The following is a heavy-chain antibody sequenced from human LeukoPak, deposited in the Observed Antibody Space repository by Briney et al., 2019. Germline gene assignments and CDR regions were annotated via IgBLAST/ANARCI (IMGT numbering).Heavy chain of an antibody. J-gene: IGHJ4*02. CDR1: GGSFSGYY. CDR3: ARKLAYGPSIGTTGTTPLGFDY. CDR2: INHSGST. Sequence: SETLSLTCAVYGGSFSGYYWSWARQPPGKGLEWIGEINHSGSTNYNPSLKSRVTISVDTAKSHFPQKLSSVTAADTAVYYCARKLAYGPSIGTTGTTPLGFDYWGQGTLVTVSS. V-gene: IGHV4-34*01. D-gene: IGHD1-1*01.